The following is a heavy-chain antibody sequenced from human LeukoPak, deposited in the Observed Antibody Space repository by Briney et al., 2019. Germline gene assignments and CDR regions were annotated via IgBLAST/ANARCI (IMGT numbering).Heavy chain of an antibody. Sequence: GGSLRLSCAASGFTFSSYSMNWVRQVPGKGLEWVSYISSSSSTIYYADSVKGRFTISRDNAKNSLYLQMNSLRAEDTAVYFCARGSSRAFDYWGQGTLVTVSS. V-gene: IGHV3-48*01. CDR1: GFTFSSYS. D-gene: IGHD2-2*01. CDR3: ARGSSRAFDY. CDR2: ISSSSSTI. J-gene: IGHJ4*02.